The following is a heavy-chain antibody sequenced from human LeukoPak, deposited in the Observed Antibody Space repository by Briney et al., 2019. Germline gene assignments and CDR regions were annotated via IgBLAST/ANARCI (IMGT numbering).Heavy chain of an antibody. J-gene: IGHJ4*02. V-gene: IGHV1-8*01. CDR2: MNPNSGNT. Sequence: GASVKVSCKASGYTFTSYDINWVRQATGQGLEWMGWMNPNSGNTGYAQKFQGRVTMTRNTSISTAYMELSSLRSEDTAVYYCARGQGITGTNHIDYWGQGTLVTVSS. CDR1: GYTFTSYD. CDR3: ARGQGITGTNHIDY. D-gene: IGHD1-7*01.